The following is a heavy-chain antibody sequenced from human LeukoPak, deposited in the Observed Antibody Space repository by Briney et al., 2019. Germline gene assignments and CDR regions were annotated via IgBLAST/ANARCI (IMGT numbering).Heavy chain of an antibody. V-gene: IGHV1-46*01. CDR3: ARFAVHRRITVPGQFGLDY. CDR2: INPSGGST. Sequence: ASVKVSCKTSGYIFTSYNIYWVRQAPGQGLEWMGIINPSGGSTNYAQKVQGRVTMTRDTSTSTVYMALSSLRSEDTALYYCARFAVHRRITVPGQFGLDYWGQGTLVSVSS. J-gene: IGHJ4*02. CDR1: GYIFTSYN. D-gene: IGHD6-19*01.